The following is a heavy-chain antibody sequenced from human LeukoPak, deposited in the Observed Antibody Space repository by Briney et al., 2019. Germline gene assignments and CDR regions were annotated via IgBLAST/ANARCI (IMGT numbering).Heavy chain of an antibody. J-gene: IGHJ4*02. CDR3: ARAGPAPAMVRGVTPPFDY. CDR1: GGSISGYY. V-gene: IGHV4-59*01. D-gene: IGHD3-10*01. CDR2: IYYSGST. Sequence: SETLSLTCTVSGGSISGYYWSWIRQPPGKGLEYIAYIYYSGSTDYNPSLKSRVTISVDTSKNQFSLKLSSVTAADTAVYYCARAGPAPAMVRGVTPPFDYWGQGTLVTVSS.